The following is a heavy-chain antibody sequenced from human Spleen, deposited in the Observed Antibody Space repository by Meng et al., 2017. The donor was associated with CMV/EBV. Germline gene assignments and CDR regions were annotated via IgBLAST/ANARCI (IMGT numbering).Heavy chain of an antibody. J-gene: IGHJ4*02. CDR1: GFIVSHYA. V-gene: IGHV3-23*03. D-gene: IGHD6-13*01. CDR3: AKSGGIAALLDY. Sequence: CSAPGFIVSHYAMSWVRQAPGKGLEWVSVVYSGTESTYYADSVKGRFTISRDDSKNTLSLQMNSLRAEDTALYYCAKSGGIAALLDYWGQGILVTVSS. CDR2: VYSGTEST.